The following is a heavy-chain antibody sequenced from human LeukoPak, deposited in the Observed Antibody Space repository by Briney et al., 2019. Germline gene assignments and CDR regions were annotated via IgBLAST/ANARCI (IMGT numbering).Heavy chain of an antibody. CDR1: GGSISSGGYY. J-gene: IGHJ4*02. V-gene: IGHV4-31*03. Sequence: SETLSLTCTVSGGSISSGGYYWSWIRQHPGKGLEWIGYIYYSGSTYYNPSLKSRVTISVDTSKNQFSLKLGSVTAADTAVYYCARSRRGAAAYFDYWGQGTLVTVSS. CDR3: ARSRRGAAAYFDY. D-gene: IGHD6-13*01. CDR2: IYYSGST.